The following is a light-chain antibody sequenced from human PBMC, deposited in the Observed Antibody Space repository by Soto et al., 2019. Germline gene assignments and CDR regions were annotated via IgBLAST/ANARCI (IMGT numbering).Light chain of an antibody. J-gene: IGKJ5*01. CDR3: LQYNSLYT. CDR1: QSISSW. Sequence: DIKMSQSPSTLSASVGDRVTITCRASQSISSWLAWYQQKPVKAPKLLIYKTSTLESGVPSRFSGSGSGTQFTLTITSLQPDDFATYYCLQYNSLYTLGQGTRLEIK. CDR2: KTS. V-gene: IGKV1-5*03.